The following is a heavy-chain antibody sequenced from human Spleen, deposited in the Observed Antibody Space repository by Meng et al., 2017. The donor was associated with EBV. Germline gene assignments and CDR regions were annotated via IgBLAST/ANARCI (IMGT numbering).Heavy chain of an antibody. Sequence: PGLAKPSETRALTSLFLGGSIIISIYYWGWFPQPPGKGLDWIGSIYYTGSTYYNPSLKSRVTISVDTSKNQFSLKVTSVTAADTAVYYCGRVGSKILEYYYDSRGYYYFEYWGQGTLVTVSS. D-gene: IGHD3-22*01. CDR1: GGSIIISIYY. CDR2: IYYTGST. V-gene: IGHV4-39*07. J-gene: IGHJ4*02. CDR3: GRVGSKILEYYYDSRGYYYFEY.